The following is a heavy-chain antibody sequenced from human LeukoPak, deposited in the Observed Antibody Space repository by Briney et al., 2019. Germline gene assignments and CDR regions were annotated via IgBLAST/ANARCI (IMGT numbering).Heavy chain of an antibody. CDR3: ARSRMIYDVDYYYYLDV. D-gene: IGHD3-3*01. CDR2: IIPIFGTP. Sequence: AASVKVSCKASGGTFSNDAISWVRQAPGQGLEWMGGIIPIFGTPNYAQKIQDRATITTDESTTTAYMELSSLRSEDTAVYYCARSRMIYDVDYYYYLDVWGKGTTVVVSS. CDR1: GGTFSNDA. V-gene: IGHV1-69*05. J-gene: IGHJ6*03.